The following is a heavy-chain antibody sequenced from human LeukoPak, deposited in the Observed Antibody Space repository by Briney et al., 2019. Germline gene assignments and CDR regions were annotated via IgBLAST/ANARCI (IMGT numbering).Heavy chain of an antibody. V-gene: IGHV1-18*01. CDR1: GYTFTSYG. CDR3: ARDHLAIVVVPAAPGVDY. Sequence: ASVKVSCKASGYTFTSYGISWVRQAPGRGLEWMGWTSAYNGNPNYAQKLQGRVTMTTDTSTGTAYMELRRLRSDHTALYYCARDHLAIVVVPAAPGVDYWGRGTLVTVSS. D-gene: IGHD2-2*03. J-gene: IGHJ4*02. CDR2: TSAYNGNP.